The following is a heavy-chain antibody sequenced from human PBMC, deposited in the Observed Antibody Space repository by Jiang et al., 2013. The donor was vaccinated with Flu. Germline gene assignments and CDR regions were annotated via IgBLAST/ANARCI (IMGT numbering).Heavy chain of an antibody. V-gene: IGHV4-38-2*01. J-gene: IGHJ5*02. Sequence: LLKPSETLSLTCDVSGYSITAGYYWGWIRQPPGKGLDWVGSLHHTGNTYYNPSLRSRVTITLDTSKNQFSLHLNSVTAADTAVYYCARGQITYGDSWSGPNNFFDPWGQGTLLTVSS. CDR2: LHHTGNT. CDR1: GYSITAGYY. CDR3: ARGQITYGDSWSGPNNFFDP. D-gene: IGHD3-3*01.